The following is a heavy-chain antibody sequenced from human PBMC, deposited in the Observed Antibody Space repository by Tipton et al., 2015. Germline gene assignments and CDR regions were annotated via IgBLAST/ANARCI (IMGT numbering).Heavy chain of an antibody. CDR1: GYSISSGYY. Sequence: TLSLTCDVSGYSISSGYYWSWIRQPPGKGLEWIGSISHSGNTYYNPSLKSRVTMSRDTSKNQFSLKLTSVIAADTAVYYCACQDYDSLTRDYQTVDYWGQGTLVTVSS. CDR2: ISHSGNT. D-gene: IGHD3-9*01. J-gene: IGHJ4*02. CDR3: ACQDYDSLTRDYQTVDY. V-gene: IGHV4-38-2*01.